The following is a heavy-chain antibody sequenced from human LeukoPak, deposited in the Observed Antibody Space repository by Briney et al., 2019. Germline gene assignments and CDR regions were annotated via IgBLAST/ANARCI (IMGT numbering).Heavy chain of an antibody. D-gene: IGHD2-2*01. CDR2: INPNSGGT. Sequence: ASVTVSCKASGYTFTGYYMHWVRQAPGQGLEWMGWINPNSGGTNYAQKFQGRVTMTRDTSISTAYLELSRLRSDNTAVYYCARDVEEYCSSTSCYIVDYWGQGTLVTVSS. CDR3: ARDVEEYCSSTSCYIVDY. CDR1: GYTFTGYY. J-gene: IGHJ4*02. V-gene: IGHV1-2*02.